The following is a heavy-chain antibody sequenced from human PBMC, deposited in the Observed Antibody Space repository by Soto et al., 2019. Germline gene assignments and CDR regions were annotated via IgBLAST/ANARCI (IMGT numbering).Heavy chain of an antibody. J-gene: IGHJ3*02. D-gene: IGHD2-15*01. CDR1: GGSFSGYY. Sequence: SETLSLTCAVYGGSFSGYYWSWIRQPPGKGLEWIGEINHSGSTNYNPSLKSRVTISVDTSKNQFSLKLRSVTAADTAVYYCARGREEVVVVVAATPAFDIWGQGTMVTVSS. V-gene: IGHV4-34*01. CDR3: ARGREEVVVVVAATPAFDI. CDR2: INHSGST.